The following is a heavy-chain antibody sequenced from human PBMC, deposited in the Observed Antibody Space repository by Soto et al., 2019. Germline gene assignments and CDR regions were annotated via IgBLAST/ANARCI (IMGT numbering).Heavy chain of an antibody. Sequence: QVQLQESGPGRVKPSQTLSLTCSVSGGYISSGGNYWSWIRQHPGKGLEWIGFIYYTGHTKYNAALKSRVNISGDMSQNQFSLTLTSVTAADTAVYYCAREDINESFFDSWGPGILVTVSS. V-gene: IGHV4-31*03. CDR1: GGYISSGGNY. CDR2: IYYTGHT. J-gene: IGHJ4*02. D-gene: IGHD2-8*01. CDR3: AREDINESFFDS.